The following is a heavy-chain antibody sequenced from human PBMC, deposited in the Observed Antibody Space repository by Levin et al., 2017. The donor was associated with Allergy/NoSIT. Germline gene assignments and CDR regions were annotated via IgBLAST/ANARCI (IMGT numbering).Heavy chain of an antibody. CDR1: GGSFSRSNW. D-gene: IGHD5-24*01. CDR2: ISRSGST. CDR3: ARVLMQSWPAAFDI. Sequence: SETLSLTCAVSGGSFSRSNWWSWVRQPPGKWLEWIGDISRSGSTNYNSSLKSRVTISVDNSKNQFSLKVTSVTAADTAMYYCARVLMQSWPAAFDIWGQGTMVTVSS. J-gene: IGHJ3*02. V-gene: IGHV4-4*02.